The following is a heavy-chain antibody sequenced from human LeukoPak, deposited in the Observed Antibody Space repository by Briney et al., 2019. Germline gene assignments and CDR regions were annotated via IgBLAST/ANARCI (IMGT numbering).Heavy chain of an antibody. CDR1: GFTFSSYS. Sequence: GGSLRLSCAASGFTFSSYSMNWVRQAPGKGLEWVSSISSSSSYIYYADSVKGRFTISRDNAKNSLYLQMNSLRAEDTAVYYCAKDRLGSSWSLGDYWGQGTLVTVSS. D-gene: IGHD6-13*01. V-gene: IGHV3-21*01. J-gene: IGHJ4*02. CDR2: ISSSSSYI. CDR3: AKDRLGSSWSLGDY.